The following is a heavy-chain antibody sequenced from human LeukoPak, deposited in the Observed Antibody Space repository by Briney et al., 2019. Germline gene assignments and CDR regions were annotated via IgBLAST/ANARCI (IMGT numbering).Heavy chain of an antibody. CDR3: ARVAPKGYSSSWYKAYYYYYYMDV. CDR1: GYTFTGYY. Sequence: ASVKVSCKASGYTFTGYYMHWVRQAPGQGLEWMGWINPNSGGTNYAQKFQGRVTMTRDTSISTAYMELSRLRSDDTAVYYCARVAPKGYSSSWYKAYYYYYYMDVWGKGTTVTISS. V-gene: IGHV1-2*02. J-gene: IGHJ6*03. D-gene: IGHD6-13*01. CDR2: INPNSGGT.